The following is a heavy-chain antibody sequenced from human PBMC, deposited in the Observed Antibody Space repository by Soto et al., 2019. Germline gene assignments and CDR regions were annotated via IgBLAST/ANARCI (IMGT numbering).Heavy chain of an antibody. CDR2: IYYSGST. Sequence: SETLSLTCTVSGGSISSCYWSWIRQPPGKGLEWIGYIYYSGSTNYNPSLKSRVTISVDTSKNQFSLKLSSVTAADTAVYYCARPTYNSGSPFDYWGQGTLVTVSS. J-gene: IGHJ4*02. V-gene: IGHV4-59*01. D-gene: IGHD1-20*01. CDR1: GGSISSCY. CDR3: ARPTYNSGSPFDY.